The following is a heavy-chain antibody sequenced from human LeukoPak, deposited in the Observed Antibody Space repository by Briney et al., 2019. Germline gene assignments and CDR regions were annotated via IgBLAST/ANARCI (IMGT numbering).Heavy chain of an antibody. V-gene: IGHV3-33*01. Sequence: PGGSLRFSCAASGFTFSTHGMHWVRQAPGKGLEWVAVIWYDGSNKYYADSVKGRFTIARDNSKNTRYLQMNSLRAEDTAVYYCARDRDHYFDYWGQGTLVTVSS. CDR2: IWYDGSNK. J-gene: IGHJ4*02. CDR3: ARDRDHYFDY. CDR1: GFTFSTHG.